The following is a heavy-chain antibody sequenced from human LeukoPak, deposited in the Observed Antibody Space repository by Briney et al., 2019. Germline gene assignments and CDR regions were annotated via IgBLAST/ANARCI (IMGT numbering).Heavy chain of an antibody. D-gene: IGHD4-17*01. V-gene: IGHV3-74*01. CDR1: GFTFSSYW. CDR2: INSDGSST. J-gene: IGHJ4*02. Sequence: GGSLRLSCAASGFTFSSYWMHWVRQAPGKGLVWVSRINSDGSSTSYADSVKGRFTISRDSAKNSLYLQMNSLRDEDTAVYYCARDRDSGDYTAAPGDYWGQGTLVTVSS. CDR3: ARDRDSGDYTAAPGDY.